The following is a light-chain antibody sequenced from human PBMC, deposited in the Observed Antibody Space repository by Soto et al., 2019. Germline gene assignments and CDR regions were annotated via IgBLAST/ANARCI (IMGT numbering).Light chain of an antibody. CDR1: QSVSSSY. CDR3: QQYGSSPPVT. V-gene: IGKV3-20*01. J-gene: IGKJ5*01. Sequence: EIVLTQSPGTLSLSPGERATLSCRASQSVSSSYLAWYQQKPGQAPWLLIYGASGRATGIPDRFSGSGSGTDFTLTISRLEPEDCAVYYCQQYGSSPPVTFGQGTRLEIK. CDR2: GAS.